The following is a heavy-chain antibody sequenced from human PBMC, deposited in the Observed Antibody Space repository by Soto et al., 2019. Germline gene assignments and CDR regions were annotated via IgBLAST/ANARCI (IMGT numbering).Heavy chain of an antibody. CDR3: ARVSAWTPGGFNAVSP. CDR2: IHYTGTT. CDR1: GGSINNYY. D-gene: IGHD3-16*01. Sequence: ASETLSLTCTVSGGSINNYYWNWIRQPPGKGLEWIGYIHYTGTTTYNPSLKSRVTISVDTSKNQFSLRLRSVTAADTAAYFCARVSAWTPGGFNAVSPWGQGTLVTVSS. V-gene: IGHV4-59*01. J-gene: IGHJ5*02.